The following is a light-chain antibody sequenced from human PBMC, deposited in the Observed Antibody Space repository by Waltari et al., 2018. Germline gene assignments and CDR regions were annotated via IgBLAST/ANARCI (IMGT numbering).Light chain of an antibody. V-gene: IGKV3-15*01. J-gene: IGKJ2*01. CDR2: DAS. CDR1: QSAGNK. CDR3: QQSNNWPYT. Sequence: EIEMTQSPATLSVSPGERATVPCRASQSAGNKLAWYQQKPGQAPRLLFYDASTRATGIPVRFSGSGSGTEFTLTISSLQSEDFAVYYCQQSNNWPYTFGQGTKLEIK.